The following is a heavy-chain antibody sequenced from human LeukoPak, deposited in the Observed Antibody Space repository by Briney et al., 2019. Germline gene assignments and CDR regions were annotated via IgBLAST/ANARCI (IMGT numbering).Heavy chain of an antibody. J-gene: IGHJ4*02. CDR2: INHSGST. Sequence: PSETLSLTCAVYGGSFSGYYWSWIRQPPGKGLEWIGEINHSGSTNYNPSLKSRVTISVDTSKNQFSLKLSSVTAADTAVYYCAIGRVAAAGAFDYWGQGTLVTVSS. CDR1: GGSFSGYY. CDR3: AIGRVAAAGAFDY. D-gene: IGHD6-13*01. V-gene: IGHV4-34*01.